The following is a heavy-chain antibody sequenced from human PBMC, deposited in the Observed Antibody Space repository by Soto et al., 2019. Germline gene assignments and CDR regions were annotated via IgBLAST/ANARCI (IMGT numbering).Heavy chain of an antibody. J-gene: IGHJ6*02. Sequence: QVQLVQSGADVKKPGASVKVSCQASEYTFTAYYIHWVRQAPGQGLEWMGWINPNSGGTHYAQKFQGRVTMTGDTSLSTAYMELTSLRSDDTAVYYCARTNIRGNYFYSLDVWGQGTTVTVSS. V-gene: IGHV1-2*02. CDR1: EYTFTAYY. CDR3: ARTNIRGNYFYSLDV. CDR2: INPNSGGT. D-gene: IGHD3-16*01.